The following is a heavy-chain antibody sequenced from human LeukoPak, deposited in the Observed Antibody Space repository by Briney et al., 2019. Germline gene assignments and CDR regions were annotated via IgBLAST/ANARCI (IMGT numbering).Heavy chain of an antibody. CDR1: GYTFTSYY. CDR3: ARDRRFSIAGAGMRGYWFDP. V-gene: IGHV1-46*01. J-gene: IGHJ5*02. D-gene: IGHD6-13*01. CDR2: INPSGGST. Sequence: ASVKVSCKASGYTFTSYYMHWVRQAPGQGLEWMGIINPSGGSTSYAQKFQGRVTMTRDMSTSTVYMELSSLRSEDTAVYYCARDRRFSIAGAGMRGYWFDPWGQGTLVTVSS.